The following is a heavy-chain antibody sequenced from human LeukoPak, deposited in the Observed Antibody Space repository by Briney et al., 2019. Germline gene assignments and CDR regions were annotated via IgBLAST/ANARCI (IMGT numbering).Heavy chain of an antibody. J-gene: IGHJ4*02. CDR1: GGSFSGYY. D-gene: IGHD6-6*01. Sequence: PSGTLSLTCAVYGGSFSGYYWSWIRQPPGKGLEWIGEINHSGSTNYNPSLKSRVTISVDTSKNQFSLKLSSVTAADTAVYYCASSSIAARLYDYWGQGTLVTVSS. CDR3: ASSSIAARLYDY. V-gene: IGHV4-34*01. CDR2: INHSGST.